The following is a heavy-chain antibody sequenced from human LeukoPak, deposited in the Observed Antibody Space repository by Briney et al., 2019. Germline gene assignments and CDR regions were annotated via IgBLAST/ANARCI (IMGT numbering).Heavy chain of an antibody. CDR3: TSPTFPRYCSGGSCYSGLFDY. Sequence: GGSLRLSCAASGFTFSGSAMHWVRQASGKGLEWVGRIRSKANSYATAYAASVKGGFTISRDDSKNTAYLQMNSLKTEDTAVYYCTSPTFPRYCSGGSCYSGLFDYWGQGTLVTVSS. V-gene: IGHV3-73*01. J-gene: IGHJ4*02. CDR1: GFTFSGSA. CDR2: IRSKANSYAT. D-gene: IGHD2-15*01.